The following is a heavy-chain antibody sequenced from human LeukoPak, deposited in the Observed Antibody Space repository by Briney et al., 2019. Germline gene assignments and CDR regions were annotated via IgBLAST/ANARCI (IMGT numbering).Heavy chain of an antibody. CDR2: INHSGST. D-gene: IGHD3-22*01. V-gene: IGHV4-34*01. J-gene: IGHJ5*02. CDR3: ARTYYSDSYCFDP. Sequence: PSETLSLTCAVYGGSFSGYYRSWIRQPPGKGLEWIGEINHSGSTNYNPSLKSRVTISVDTSKNQFSLKLTSVTAADTAVYYCARTYYSDSYCFDPWGQGTLVTVSS. CDR1: GGSFSGYY.